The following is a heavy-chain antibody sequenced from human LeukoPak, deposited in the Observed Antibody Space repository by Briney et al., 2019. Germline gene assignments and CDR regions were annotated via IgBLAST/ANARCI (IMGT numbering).Heavy chain of an antibody. CDR1: GFTFSSYA. CDR3: ARDQSSSWYYMDV. CDR2: ISYDGSNK. J-gene: IGHJ6*03. Sequence: GGSLRLSCAASGFTFSSYAMHWVRQAPGKGLEWVAVISYDGSNKYYADSVKGRFTISRDNSKNTLYLQMNSLRAEDTAVYYCARDQSSSWYYMDVWGKGTTVTVSS. V-gene: IGHV3-30-3*01. D-gene: IGHD6-13*01.